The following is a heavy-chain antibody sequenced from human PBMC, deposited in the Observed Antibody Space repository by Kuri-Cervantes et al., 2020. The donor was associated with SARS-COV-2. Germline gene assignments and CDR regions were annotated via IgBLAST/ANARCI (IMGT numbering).Heavy chain of an antibody. V-gene: IGHV3-11*05. Sequence: GESLKISCAASRFTFSDYYMSWIRQAPGKGLEWVSYISSSSSYTNYADSVKGRLTISRDNAKNSLYLQMNSLRAEDAAVYYCAKDEHYDSRTELLFDYWGQGTLVTVSS. CDR2: ISSSSSYT. CDR1: RFTFSDYY. J-gene: IGHJ4*02. D-gene: IGHD3-22*01. CDR3: AKDEHYDSRTELLFDY.